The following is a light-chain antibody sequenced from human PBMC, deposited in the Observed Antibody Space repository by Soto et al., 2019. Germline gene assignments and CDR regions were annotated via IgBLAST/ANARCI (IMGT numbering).Light chain of an antibody. V-gene: IGLV7-46*01. J-gene: IGLJ1*01. CDR3: LLSYNGPYV. CDR2: DTP. Sequence: AVASQEGSLTVSPRGTVNLTCGSSTGAVTNGHYPYWFQPKPGQAPRTLIYDTPNRHSRTPARFSGSLLGGKAALTLSGAQPEDEAEYYCLLSYNGPYVFGTGTKVTVL. CDR1: TGAVTNGHY.